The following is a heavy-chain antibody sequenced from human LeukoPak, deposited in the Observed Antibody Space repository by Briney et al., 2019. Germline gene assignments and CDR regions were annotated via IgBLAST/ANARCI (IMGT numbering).Heavy chain of an antibody. J-gene: IGHJ4*02. V-gene: IGHV3-9*01. CDR1: GFIFNDYA. CDR2: ISWNSGSI. CDR3: AKSSYFDSSGYPPGDY. D-gene: IGHD3-22*01. Sequence: PGGSLRLSCAASGFIFNDYAMHWVRQAPGKGLEWVSGISWNSGSIGYADSVKGRFTISRDNAKNFLYLQMNSPRAEDTALYYCAKSSYFDSSGYPPGDYWGQGTLVTVSS.